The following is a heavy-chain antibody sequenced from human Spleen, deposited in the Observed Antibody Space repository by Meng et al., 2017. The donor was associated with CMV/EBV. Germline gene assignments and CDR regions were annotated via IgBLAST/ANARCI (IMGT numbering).Heavy chain of an antibody. J-gene: IGHJ4*02. CDR1: GFTLSTYN. CDR3: ARDQGYSSSDFDY. D-gene: IGHD6-6*01. Sequence: LSLTCAASGFTLSTYNTHWVRQAPGKGLEWVSSISSSGNYIYYADSVKGRFTISRDNAKNSLYLQMNSLRAEDTAVYYCARDQGYSSSDFDYWGQGTLVTVSS. V-gene: IGHV3-21*06. CDR2: ISSSGNYI.